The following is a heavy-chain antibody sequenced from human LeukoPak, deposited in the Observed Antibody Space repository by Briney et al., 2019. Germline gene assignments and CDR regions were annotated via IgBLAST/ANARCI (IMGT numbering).Heavy chain of an antibody. CDR2: MYFSGIT. CDR3: ARDGYSSSSYFDY. Sequence: SETLSLTCTVSGVSISSGGYYWSWIRQHPGKGLEWIGYMYFSGITSYNPSLKSRVTISVDTSKNQFSLKLSSVTAADTAVYDCARDGYSSSSYFDYWGQGTLVTVSS. CDR1: GVSISSGGYY. V-gene: IGHV4-31*03. J-gene: IGHJ4*02. D-gene: IGHD6-6*01.